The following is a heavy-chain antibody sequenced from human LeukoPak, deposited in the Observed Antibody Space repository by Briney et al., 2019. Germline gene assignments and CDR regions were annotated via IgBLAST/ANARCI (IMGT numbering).Heavy chain of an antibody. V-gene: IGHV3-30*18. Sequence: PGGSLRLSCAASGFTFSSYGMHWVRQAPGKGLEWVAVISYDGSDKYYADSVKGRLTISRDNSKNTLYLQMNSLRAEDTAVYYCAKVYDYGDYYFDYWGQGTLVTVSS. CDR3: AKVYDYGDYYFDY. J-gene: IGHJ4*02. CDR1: GFTFSSYG. D-gene: IGHD4-17*01. CDR2: ISYDGSDK.